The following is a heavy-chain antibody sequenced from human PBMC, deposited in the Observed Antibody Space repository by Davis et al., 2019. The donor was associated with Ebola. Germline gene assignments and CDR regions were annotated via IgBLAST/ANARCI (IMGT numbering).Heavy chain of an antibody. J-gene: IGHJ3*02. CDR2: ISSSSSYT. D-gene: IGHD3-3*01. Sequence: PGGSLRLSCAASGFTFSSYSMNWVRQAPGKGLEWVSYISSSSSYTNYADSVKGRFTISRDNAKNSLYLQMNSLRAEDTAVYYCARIRARITIFGGSGAFDIWGQGTMVTVSS. V-gene: IGHV3-21*05. CDR1: GFTFSSYS. CDR3: ARIRARITIFGGSGAFDI.